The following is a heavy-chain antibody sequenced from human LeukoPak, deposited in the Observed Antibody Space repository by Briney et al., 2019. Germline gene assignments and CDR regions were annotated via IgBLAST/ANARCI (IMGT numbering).Heavy chain of an antibody. CDR2: IYTSGST. J-gene: IGHJ4*02. Sequence: PSETLSLTCTVSGGSISSGSYYWSWIRQPAGKGLEWIGRIYTSGSTNYNPSLKSRVTISVDTSKNQFSLKLSSVTAADTAVYYCARDNDSSGYYYVGFDYWGQGTLVTVSS. CDR1: GGSISSGSYY. D-gene: IGHD3-22*01. V-gene: IGHV4-61*02. CDR3: ARDNDSSGYYYVGFDY.